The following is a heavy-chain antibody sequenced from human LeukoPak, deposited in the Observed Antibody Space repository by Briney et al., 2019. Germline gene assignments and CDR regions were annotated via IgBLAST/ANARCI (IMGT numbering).Heavy chain of an antibody. Sequence: SETLSLTCTVSGGSISNYYWSWIRQPPGKGLEWIGYIYYSGSTNYNPSLKSRVTISADTSKNQFSLKLSSVTAADTAVYYCAGGVGATTYYWGQGTLVTVSS. V-gene: IGHV4-59*08. CDR1: GGSISNYY. CDR3: AGGVGATTYY. D-gene: IGHD1-26*01. CDR2: IYYSGST. J-gene: IGHJ4*02.